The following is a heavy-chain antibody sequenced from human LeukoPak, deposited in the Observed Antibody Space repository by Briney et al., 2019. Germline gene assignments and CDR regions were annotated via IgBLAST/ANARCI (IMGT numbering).Heavy chain of an antibody. CDR1: GVTFSSYS. D-gene: IGHD6-13*01. J-gene: IGHJ3*02. V-gene: IGHV3-21*01. CDR2: ISSSSSYI. CDR3: ASQIAAAGAFDI. Sequence: GGSLRLSCAASGVTFSSYSMNWVRQAPGKGLEWVSSISSSSSYIYYADSVKGRFTISRDNAKNSLYLQMNSLRAEDTAVYYCASQIAAAGAFDIWGQGTMVTVSS.